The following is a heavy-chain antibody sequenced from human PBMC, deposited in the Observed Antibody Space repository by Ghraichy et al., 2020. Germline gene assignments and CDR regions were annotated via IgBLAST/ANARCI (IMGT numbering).Heavy chain of an antibody. CDR3: ARGVGFYYYYMDV. J-gene: IGHJ6*03. CDR2: IYSGGST. CDR1: GFTVSSNY. V-gene: IGHV3-66*01. D-gene: IGHD3-10*01. Sequence: GGSLRLSCAASGFTVSSNYMSWVRQAPGKGLEWVSVIYSGGSTYYADSVKGRFTISRDNSKNTLYLQMNSLRAEDTAVYYCARGVGFYYYYMDVWGKGTTVTVSS.